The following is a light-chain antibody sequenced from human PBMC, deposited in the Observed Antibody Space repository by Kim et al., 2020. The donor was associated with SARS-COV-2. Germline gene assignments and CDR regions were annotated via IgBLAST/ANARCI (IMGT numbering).Light chain of an antibody. Sequence: EIVMTQSPATLSVSPGERATLSCRASQSVSSNLAWYHQKPGQAPRLLLYAASTRATGIPAKFSGSESGTEFTLTISSLQSEDFAVYYCQQYSNWPLTFGGGTKVEIK. J-gene: IGKJ4*01. CDR3: QQYSNWPLT. V-gene: IGKV3-15*01. CDR1: QSVSSN. CDR2: AAS.